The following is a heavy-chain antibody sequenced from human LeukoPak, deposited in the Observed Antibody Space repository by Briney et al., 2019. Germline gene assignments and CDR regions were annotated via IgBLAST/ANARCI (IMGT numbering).Heavy chain of an antibody. Sequence: SETLSLTCTVSGGSIISYYWSWIRQPAGKGLEWIGRIYTSGSTNYNPSLKSRVTMSVDTSKNQFSLKLSSVTAADTAVYYCARDQVLTMVRVVTDYYYNYFMDVWGKGTTVTVSS. V-gene: IGHV4-4*07. D-gene: IGHD3-10*01. J-gene: IGHJ6*03. CDR2: IYTSGST. CDR3: ARDQVLTMVRVVTDYYYNYFMDV. CDR1: GGSIISYY.